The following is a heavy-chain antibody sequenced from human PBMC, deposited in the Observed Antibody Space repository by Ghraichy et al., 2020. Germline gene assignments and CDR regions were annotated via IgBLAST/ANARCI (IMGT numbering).Heavy chain of an antibody. CDR3: AGGDDFWSGYPRGASYYFDY. J-gene: IGHJ4*02. CDR2: IYYSGST. CDR1: GGSISSYY. D-gene: IGHD3-3*01. Sequence: SETLSLTCTVSGGSISSYYWSWIRQPPGKGLEWIGYIYYSGSTNYNPSLKSRVNISVDTSKNQFSLKLSSVTAADTAVYYCAGGDDFWSGYPRGASYYFDYWGQGTLVTVSS. V-gene: IGHV4-59*01.